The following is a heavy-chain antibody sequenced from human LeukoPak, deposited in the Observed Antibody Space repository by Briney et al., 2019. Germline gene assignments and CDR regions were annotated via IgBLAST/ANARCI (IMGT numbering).Heavy chain of an antibody. D-gene: IGHD2-15*01. J-gene: IGHJ4*02. V-gene: IGHV3-30*18. CDR3: AKDADCRDSCY. Sequence: PGGSLRLSCAASGFMFSIYGMHWVRQAPGKGLEWVAFISYDATKKYYADSVKGRFTISRDTAKNMLYLQMNSLRLEDTAVYHCAKDADCRDSCYWGQGTLVTVSS. CDR1: GFMFSIYG. CDR2: ISYDATKK.